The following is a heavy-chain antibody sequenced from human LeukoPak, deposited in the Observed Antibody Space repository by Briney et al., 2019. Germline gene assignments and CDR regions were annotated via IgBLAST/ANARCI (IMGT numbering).Heavy chain of an antibody. V-gene: IGHV1-69*05. CDR3: ARDQQGWLQFMDY. CDR1: GGTFSSYA. J-gene: IGHJ4*02. D-gene: IGHD5-24*01. Sequence: ASVKVPCKASGGTFSSYAISWVRQAPGQGLEWMGRIIPIFGTANYAQKFQGRVTITTDESTSTAYMELSSLRSEDTAVYYCARDQQGWLQFMDYWGQGTLVTVSS. CDR2: IIPIFGTA.